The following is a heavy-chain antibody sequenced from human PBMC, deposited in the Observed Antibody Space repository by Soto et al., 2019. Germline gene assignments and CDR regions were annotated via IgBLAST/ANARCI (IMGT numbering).Heavy chain of an antibody. CDR2: ISYDGSNK. V-gene: IGHV3-30-3*01. D-gene: IGHD3-3*01. Sequence: GGSLRLSCAASGFTFSTYAMHWVRQAPGKGLEWVAVISYDGSNKYYADPVKGRFTISRDNSKNTLYLQMNSLRAEDTAVYYCARSMPRITIFGVVSKGYYGMDVWGQETTVTFSS. J-gene: IGHJ6*02. CDR1: GFTFSTYA. CDR3: ARSMPRITIFGVVSKGYYGMDV.